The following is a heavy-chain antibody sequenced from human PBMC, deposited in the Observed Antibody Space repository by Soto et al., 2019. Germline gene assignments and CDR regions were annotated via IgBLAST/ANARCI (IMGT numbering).Heavy chain of an antibody. D-gene: IGHD5-12*01. V-gene: IGHV3-30*03. J-gene: IGHJ4*02. CDR1: GFTFSSYG. CDR3: AVPATMGRY. Sequence: QVQLVESGGGVVQPGRSLRLSCAASGFTFSSYGMHWVRQAPGKGLEWVAVISYDGSNKYYADSVKGRFTISRDNSKNTLYLQMTSLRAEDTAVYYCAVPATMGRYWGQGTLVTVSS. CDR2: ISYDGSNK.